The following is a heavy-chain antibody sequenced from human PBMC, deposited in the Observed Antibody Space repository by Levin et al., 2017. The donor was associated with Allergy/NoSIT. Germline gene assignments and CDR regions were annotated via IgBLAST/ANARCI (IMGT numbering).Heavy chain of an antibody. CDR3: AKARGFVLRYFDWLSTPVDY. J-gene: IGHJ4*02. V-gene: IGHV3-23*01. Sequence: GGSLRLSCAASGFTFSSYAMSWVRQAPGKGLEWVSAISGSGGSTYYADSVKGRFTISRDNSKNTLYLQMNSLRAEDTAVYYCAKARGFVLRYFDWLSTPVDYWGQGTLVTVSS. D-gene: IGHD3-9*01. CDR2: ISGSGGST. CDR1: GFTFSSYA.